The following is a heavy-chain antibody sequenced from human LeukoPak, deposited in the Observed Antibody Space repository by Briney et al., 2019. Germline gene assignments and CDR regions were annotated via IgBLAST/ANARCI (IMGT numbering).Heavy chain of an antibody. J-gene: IGHJ4*02. CDR2: ISYDGSNK. V-gene: IGHV3-30-3*01. CDR3: ARGRWNDGRFVDY. D-gene: IGHD1-1*01. Sequence: AGGSLRLSCAASGFTFSSYAMHWVRQAPGKGLEWVAVISYDGSNKYYADSVKGRFTISRDNAKSSLYLQMNSLRAEDTAVYYCARGRWNDGRFVDYWGQGTLVTVSS. CDR1: GFTFSSYA.